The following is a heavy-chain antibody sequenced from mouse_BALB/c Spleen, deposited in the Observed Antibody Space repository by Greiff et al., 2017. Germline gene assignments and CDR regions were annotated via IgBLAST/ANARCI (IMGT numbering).Heavy chain of an antibody. D-gene: IGHD1-1*01. Sequence: EVKLLESGPGLVKPSQSLSLTCTVTGYSITSDYAWNWIRQFPGNKLEWMGYISYSGSTSYNPSLKSRISITRDTSKNQFFLQLNSVTTEDTATYYCARSDYGSWYFDVWGAGTTVTVSS. CDR2: ISYSGST. CDR1: GYSITSDYA. V-gene: IGHV3-2*02. J-gene: IGHJ1*01. CDR3: ARSDYGSWYFDV.